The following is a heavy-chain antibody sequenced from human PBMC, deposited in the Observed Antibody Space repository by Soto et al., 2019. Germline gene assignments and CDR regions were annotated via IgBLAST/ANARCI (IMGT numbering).Heavy chain of an antibody. CDR2: IIPIFGAA. D-gene: IGHD6-13*01. CDR1: GGTFSSYA. J-gene: IGHJ5*02. V-gene: IGHV1-69*13. CDR3: ARTAAGNGWFDP. Sequence: SVKVSCKASGGTFSSYAISWVRQAPGQGLEWMGGIIPIFGAANYAQKFQGRVTITADESTSTAYMELSSLRSEDTAVYYCARTAAGNGWFDPWGQGTLVTVSS.